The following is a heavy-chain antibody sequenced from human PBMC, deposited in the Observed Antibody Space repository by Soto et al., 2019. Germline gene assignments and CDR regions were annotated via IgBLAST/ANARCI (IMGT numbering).Heavy chain of an antibody. J-gene: IGHJ6*03. CDR2: TYYRSRWYN. CDR3: AGTTPHQWYYRAV. Sequence: SQTLSLTCAISGDSVSSNIAAWNWIRLSPSRGLEWLARTYYRSRWYNDYAVSVRSRITVNPDTSKNQFSLQLTSVTPEDPAVFYGAGTTPHQWYYRAVWGKGTTVTVPS. V-gene: IGHV6-1*01. D-gene: IGHD1-7*01. CDR1: GDSVSSNIAA.